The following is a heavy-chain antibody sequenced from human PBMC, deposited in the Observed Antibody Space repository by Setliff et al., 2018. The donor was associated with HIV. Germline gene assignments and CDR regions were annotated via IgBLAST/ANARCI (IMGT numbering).Heavy chain of an antibody. V-gene: IGHV1-2*06. CDR1: GYTFTGYY. Sequence: ASVKVSCKTSGYTFTGYYVHWVRQAPGQGLEWMGRINPNSGDTNYAQKFQGRVTMTRDTSISTAYMELRSLRSDDTAVYYCARILVGVDDAFDIWGQGTMVTVSS. CDR2: INPNSGDT. J-gene: IGHJ3*02. D-gene: IGHD1-26*01. CDR3: ARILVGVDDAFDI.